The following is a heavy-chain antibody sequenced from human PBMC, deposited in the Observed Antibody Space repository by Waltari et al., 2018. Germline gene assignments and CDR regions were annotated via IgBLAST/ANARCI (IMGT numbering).Heavy chain of an antibody. CDR2: ITPIFGTA. CDR3: AREDSGSDYNGPGMDV. D-gene: IGHD3-10*01. J-gene: IGHJ6*02. CDR1: GGTFSSYA. Sequence: QVQLVQSGAEVKKPGSSVKVSCKASGGTFSSYAISWVRQAPGQGLEWMGGITPIFGTANYAQKVQGRVTITADESTSTAYMELSSLRSEDTAVYYCAREDSGSDYNGPGMDVWGQGTTVTVSS. V-gene: IGHV1-69*13.